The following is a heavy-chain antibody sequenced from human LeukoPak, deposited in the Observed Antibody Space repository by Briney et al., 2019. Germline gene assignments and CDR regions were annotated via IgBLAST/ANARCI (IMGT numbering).Heavy chain of an antibody. D-gene: IGHD5-12*01. Sequence: TSETLSLTCTVSGYSISSGYYWGWIRQPPGKGLEWIGSIYHSGSTYYNPSLKSRVTISVDTSKNQFSLKLSSVTAADTAVYYCARVLVAAPDAFDIWGQGTMVTVSS. V-gene: IGHV4-38-2*02. CDR3: ARVLVAAPDAFDI. CDR2: IYHSGST. J-gene: IGHJ3*02. CDR1: GYSISSGYY.